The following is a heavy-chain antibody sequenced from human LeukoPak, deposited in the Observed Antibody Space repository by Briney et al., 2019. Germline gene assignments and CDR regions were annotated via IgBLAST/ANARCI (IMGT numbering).Heavy chain of an antibody. CDR2: IYYSGST. Sequence: SETLSLTCTVSGGSISSYYWSWIRQPPGKGLEWIGYIYYSGSTNYNPSLKSRVTISVDTSKNQFSLKLSSVTATDTAVYYCARLRIAVAGRYFDYWGREPWSPSPQ. J-gene: IGHJ4*02. V-gene: IGHV4-59*08. CDR3: ARLRIAVAGRYFDY. D-gene: IGHD6-19*01. CDR1: GGSISSYY.